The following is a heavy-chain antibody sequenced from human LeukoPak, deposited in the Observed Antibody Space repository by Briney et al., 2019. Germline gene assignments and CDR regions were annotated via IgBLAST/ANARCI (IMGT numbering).Heavy chain of an antibody. J-gene: IGHJ4*02. V-gene: IGHV3-74*01. CDR1: GFTFSSYW. CDR3: AKISSLYVRYYFDY. CDR2: INSDGSST. D-gene: IGHD6-13*01. Sequence: GGSLRLPCAASGFTFSSYWMHWVRQAPGKGLVWVSRINSDGSSTSYADSLKGRFTLSRATATPTRYVQMSRLRAADTTVYYCAKISSLYVRYYFDYWGQGTLVTASS.